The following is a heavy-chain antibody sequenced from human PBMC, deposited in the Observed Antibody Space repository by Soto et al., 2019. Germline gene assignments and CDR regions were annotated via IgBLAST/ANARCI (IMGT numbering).Heavy chain of an antibody. D-gene: IGHD6-13*01. J-gene: IGHJ5*02. CDR1: GGSFSGYY. V-gene: IGHV4-34*01. CDR2: INHSGST. Sequence: QVQLQQWGAGLLKPSETLSLTCAVYGGSFSGYYWSWIRQPPGKGLEWIGEINHSGSTNYNPSLKNPGTISVDTSRNPAALTESSVTAADTAVYYCAGGQQMEGGACSFDPWGQGTLVTVSS. CDR3: AGGQQMEGGACSFDP.